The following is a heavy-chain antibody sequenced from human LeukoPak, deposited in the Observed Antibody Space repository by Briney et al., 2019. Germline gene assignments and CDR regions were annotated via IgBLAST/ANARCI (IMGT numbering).Heavy chain of an antibody. CDR3: ARVNEKTDCSGGSCYYFDY. CDR1: GGSISSYY. J-gene: IGHJ4*02. V-gene: IGHV4-4*07. D-gene: IGHD2-15*01. Sequence: SETLSLTCTVSGGSISSYYWSWIRQPPGKGLEWIGRISTSGSTNYNPSLKSRVTMSVDTSKNQFSLKLSSVTAADTAVYYCARVNEKTDCSGGSCYYFDYWGQGTLVTVSS. CDR2: ISTSGST.